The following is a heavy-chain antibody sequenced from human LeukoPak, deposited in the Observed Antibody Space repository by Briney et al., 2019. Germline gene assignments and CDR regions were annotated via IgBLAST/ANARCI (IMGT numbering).Heavy chain of an antibody. J-gene: IGHJ4*02. D-gene: IGHD5-18*01. CDR2: IYTSGST. CDR3: ARDRGYSYAFDY. Sequence: SETLSLTCTVSGGSISSYYWSWVRQPAGKGLEWIGRIYTSGSTNYNPSLKSRVTISIDTSKNQFSLKLNSVTAADTAVYYCARDRGYSYAFDYWGQGTLVTVSS. CDR1: GGSISSYY. V-gene: IGHV4-4*07.